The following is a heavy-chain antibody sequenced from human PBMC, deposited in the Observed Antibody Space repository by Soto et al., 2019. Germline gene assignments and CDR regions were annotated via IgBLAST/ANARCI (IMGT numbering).Heavy chain of an antibody. V-gene: IGHV1-46*03. CDR1: GYTFTSYY. CDR3: ARDLSVRFLEWLLDY. Sequence: GASVKVSCKASGYTFTSYYMHWVRQAPGQGLEWMGIINPSGGSTSYAQKFQGRVTMTRDASTSTVYMELSSLRSEDTAVYYCARDLSVRFLEWLLDYWGQGTLVTVS. CDR2: INPSGGST. J-gene: IGHJ4*02. D-gene: IGHD3-3*01.